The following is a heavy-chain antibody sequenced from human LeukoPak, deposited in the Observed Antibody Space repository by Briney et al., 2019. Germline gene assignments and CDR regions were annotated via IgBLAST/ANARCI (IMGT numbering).Heavy chain of an antibody. CDR2: INPNSGGT. J-gene: IGHJ4*02. CDR1: GYTFTVYY. CDR3: AMCLSGYYLGFDY. Sequence: ASVKVSCKASGYTFTVYYMHWVRQAPGQGLEWMGWINPNSGGTNYAQKFQGRVTMTRDTSISTAYMELSRLRSDDTAVYYCAMCLSGYYLGFDYWGQGTLVTVSS. V-gene: IGHV1-2*02. D-gene: IGHD3-3*01.